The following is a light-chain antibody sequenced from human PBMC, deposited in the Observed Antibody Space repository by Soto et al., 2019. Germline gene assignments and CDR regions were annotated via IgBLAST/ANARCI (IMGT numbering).Light chain of an antibody. CDR3: CSSAGSNNSVRV. CDR2: EVT. CDR1: SSDVGFYYL. V-gene: IGLV2-23*02. Sequence: QSALTQPASVSGSPGQSITISCTGTSSDVGFYYLVSWYQQHPGKAPKLMIYEVTERPSGVSSRFSGSKSGNTASLTISGRQAEDEADYFCCSSAGSNNSVRVFGGGTKVTVL. J-gene: IGLJ3*02.